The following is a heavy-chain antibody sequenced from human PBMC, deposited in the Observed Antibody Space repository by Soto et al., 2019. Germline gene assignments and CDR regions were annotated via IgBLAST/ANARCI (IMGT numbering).Heavy chain of an antibody. Sequence: PSETLSLTCTVSGGSISSGGYYWSWIRQHPGKGLEWIGYIYYSGSTYYNPSLKGRVTISVDTSKNQFSLKLSSVTAADTAVYYCARAFPRPYYYYYYYMDVWGKGTTVTVSS. CDR2: IYYSGST. CDR1: GGSISSGGYY. CDR3: ARAFPRPYYYYYYYMDV. J-gene: IGHJ6*03. V-gene: IGHV4-31*03.